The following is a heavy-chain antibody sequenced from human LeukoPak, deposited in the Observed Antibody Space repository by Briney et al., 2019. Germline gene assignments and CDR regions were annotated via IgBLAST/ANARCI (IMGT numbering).Heavy chain of an antibody. J-gene: IGHJ5*02. CDR3: ARESGIAAALDL. Sequence: GGSLRLSCAASGFTFSSYWMHWVRQAPGKGLVWVSRINTDGSSTSYADSVKGRFTISRDNAKNTLYLQMNSLRVEDTAVYYCARESGIAAALDLWGQGTLVTVSS. CDR2: INTDGSST. V-gene: IGHV3-74*01. D-gene: IGHD6-13*01. CDR1: GFTFSSYW.